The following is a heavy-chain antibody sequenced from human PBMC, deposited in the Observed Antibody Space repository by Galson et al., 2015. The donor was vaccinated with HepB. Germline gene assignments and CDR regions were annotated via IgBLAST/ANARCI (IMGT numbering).Heavy chain of an antibody. V-gene: IGHV1-8*01. CDR3: ARDNYDYMGADY. J-gene: IGHJ4*02. CDR1: GYTLTDYD. D-gene: IGHD3-3*01. Sequence: SGYTLTDYDINWVRQATGQGLEWMGWMHPNSGHTGYTQKFQGRVSITRNTSISTVYLELSGLRSDDTALYFCARDNYDYMGADYWGQGTMVTVSS. CDR2: MHPNSGHT.